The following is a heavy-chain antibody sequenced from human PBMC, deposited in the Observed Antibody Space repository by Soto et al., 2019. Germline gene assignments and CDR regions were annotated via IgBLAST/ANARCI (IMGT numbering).Heavy chain of an antibody. V-gene: IGHV3-9*01. CDR2: ISWNSGKI. D-gene: IGHD3-3*01. CDR3: VKDMGPFGVSTYYHYGMDV. Sequence: EVQLVESGGGLEQPGRSLRLSCAASGFTFDDYAMHWVRQPPGKGLEWVSCISWNSGKIDYADSMKGRFTIPRDNAKNTLYLQINNLRAEDTAMYYCVKDMGPFGVSTYYHYGMDVWGQGTTVTVSS. CDR1: GFTFDDYA. J-gene: IGHJ6*02.